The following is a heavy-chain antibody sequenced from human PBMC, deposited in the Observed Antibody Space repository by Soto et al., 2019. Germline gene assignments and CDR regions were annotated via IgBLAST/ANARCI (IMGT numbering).Heavy chain of an antibody. V-gene: IGHV4-61*01. CDR3: AREGHSSSWYGLWFDP. J-gene: IGHJ5*02. Sequence: PSETLSLTCTVSGGSVSSGSYCWSWIRQPPGKGLEWIGYIYYSGSTNYNPSLKSRVTISVDTSKNQFSLKLSSVTAADTAVYYCAREGHSSSWYGLWFDPWGQGTLVTVSS. CDR2: IYYSGST. CDR1: GGSVSSGSYC. D-gene: IGHD6-13*01.